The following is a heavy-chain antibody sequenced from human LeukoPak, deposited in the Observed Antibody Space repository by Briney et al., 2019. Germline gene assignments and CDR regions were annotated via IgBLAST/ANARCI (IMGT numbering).Heavy chain of an antibody. J-gene: IGHJ4*02. CDR2: IKQDGSEK. D-gene: IGHD3-3*01. V-gene: IGHV3-7*03. Sequence: GGSLRLSCAASGFTFSTYWMSWVRQAPGKGLEWVANIKQDGSEKYYADSVKGRFTISRDNAKNSLNLQMNSLRAEDTALYYCAKDGGDSFDYWGQGTLVTVSS. CDR1: GFTFSTYW. CDR3: AKDGGDSFDY.